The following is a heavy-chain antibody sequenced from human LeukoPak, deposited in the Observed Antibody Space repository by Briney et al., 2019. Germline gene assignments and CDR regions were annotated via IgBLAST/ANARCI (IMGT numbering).Heavy chain of an antibody. J-gene: IGHJ4*02. CDR3: ARDGNGSRAFDY. D-gene: IGHD2-15*01. V-gene: IGHV4-4*07. CDR2: IYSSGSA. CDR1: GGSISSYY. Sequence: SETLSPTCTVSGGSISSYYWSWIRQPAGKGLEWIGRIYSSGSANHNPSLRSRVTFSVDKSNNQFSLNLTSVSAADTAVYYCARDGNGSRAFDYWGQGTLVTVSS.